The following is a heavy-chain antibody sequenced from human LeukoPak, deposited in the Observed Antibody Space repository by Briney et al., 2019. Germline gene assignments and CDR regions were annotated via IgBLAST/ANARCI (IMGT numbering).Heavy chain of an antibody. D-gene: IGHD3-3*01. J-gene: IGHJ6*03. CDR2: MNPNSGNT. Sequence: ASVKVSCKASGYTFTSYDINWVRQATGQGLEWMGWMNPNSGNTGYAQKFQGRVTITRNTSISTAYMELSSLRSEDTAVYYCARGSSEGLEWLLWDYYYYMDVWGKGTTVTVSS. CDR1: GYTFTSYD. V-gene: IGHV1-8*03. CDR3: ARGSSEGLEWLLWDYYYYMDV.